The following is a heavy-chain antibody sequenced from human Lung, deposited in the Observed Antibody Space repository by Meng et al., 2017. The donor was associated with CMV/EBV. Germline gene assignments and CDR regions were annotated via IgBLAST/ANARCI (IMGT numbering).Heavy chain of an antibody. CDR2: IYSGDNT. V-gene: IGHV3-53*01. D-gene: IGHD3-22*01. CDR1: GFTVSNSY. J-gene: IGHJ5*02. Sequence: ESXKISXAASGFTVSNSYMSWVRQAPGKGLEQVSVIYSGDNTFYADSVKGRFSISRDSSKNTLYLQMNGLRAEDTAVYYCARGWGMIVSSRPLGWFDPWGQGTXVTVSS. CDR3: ARGWGMIVSSRPLGWFDP.